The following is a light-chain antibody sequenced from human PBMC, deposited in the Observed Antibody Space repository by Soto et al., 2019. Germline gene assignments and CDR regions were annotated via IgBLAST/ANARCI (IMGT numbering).Light chain of an antibody. CDR2: EAS. V-gene: IGKV3-11*01. CDR1: QSVRSS. CDR3: QQRSNWPGT. Sequence: DSPTLXCRASQSVRSSLAWYLQQPGQAPRLLIYEASRRATGIPDRFSGSGSGTDFTLTISSLEPKDFAVYYCQQRSNWPGTFGQGTKVDI. J-gene: IGKJ1*01.